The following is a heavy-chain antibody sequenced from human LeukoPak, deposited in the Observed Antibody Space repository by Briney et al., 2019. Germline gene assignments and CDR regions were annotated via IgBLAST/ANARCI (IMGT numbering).Heavy chain of an antibody. CDR3: AKDRKEVPSSWYAPPGYYYYSMDV. D-gene: IGHD6-13*01. Sequence: PGGSLRLSCAASGFTFSSYAMSWVRQAPGKGLEWVSAISGSGGSTYYADSVRGRFTISRDNSKNTLYLQMNSLRAEDTAVYYGAKDRKEVPSSWYAPPGYYYYSMDVWGKGTTVTVSS. V-gene: IGHV3-23*01. CDR2: ISGSGGST. J-gene: IGHJ6*03. CDR1: GFTFSSYA.